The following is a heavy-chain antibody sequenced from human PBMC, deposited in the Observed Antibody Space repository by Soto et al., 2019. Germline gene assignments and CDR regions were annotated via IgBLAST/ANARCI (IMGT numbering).Heavy chain of an antibody. CDR1: GFTFSSYA. J-gene: IGHJ4*02. CDR2: ISGSGGNT. D-gene: IGHD6-19*01. Sequence: EVQLLESGGGLIQPGGSLRLSCAASGFTFSSYAVNWVRQAPGKGLEWVSGISGSGGNTYYADSVKGRFTISRDISKNTLYLQMNSLRVEDTAVYYCAKERTVAGFDYWGQGTLVTVSS. V-gene: IGHV3-23*01. CDR3: AKERTVAGFDY.